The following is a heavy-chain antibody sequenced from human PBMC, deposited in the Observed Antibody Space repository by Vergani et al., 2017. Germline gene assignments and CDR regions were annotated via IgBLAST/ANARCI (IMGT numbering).Heavy chain of an antibody. CDR3: TTAWGLYYLHGEYFQY. Sequence: EVHLLESGGGLVQPGGSRRLSCVGAGFTFDTYTMAYVRQAPGKGLEWVATISSGGGDIFYADSVKGRFTISRDNSKNTLFLQMNSLKDEDTAVYYCTTAWGLYYLHGEYFQYWGRGTLVSVSS. CDR1: GFTFDTYT. CDR2: ISSGGGDI. D-gene: IGHD3-10*01. J-gene: IGHJ1*01. V-gene: IGHV3-23*01.